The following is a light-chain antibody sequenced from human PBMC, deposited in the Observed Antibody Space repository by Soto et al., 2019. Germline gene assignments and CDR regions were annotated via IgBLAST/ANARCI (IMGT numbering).Light chain of an antibody. J-gene: IGLJ2*01. CDR3: AAWDDRLSDLL. Sequence: QSVLTQPPSASGTPGQRVTISCSGSNSNIGSNPVHWYQQFPGTAPKVLIYSNYQRPSGVPDRFSGSKSGTSASLAISGIQSEHEADYYCAAWDDRLSDLLFGGGTKVTVL. CDR2: SNY. V-gene: IGLV1-44*01. CDR1: NSNIGSNP.